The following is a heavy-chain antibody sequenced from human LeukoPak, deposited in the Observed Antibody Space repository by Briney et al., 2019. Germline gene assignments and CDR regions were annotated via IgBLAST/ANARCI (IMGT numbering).Heavy chain of an antibody. CDR2: NNPNSGGT. CDR3: ARGYCSGGSCYNNWFDP. V-gene: IGHV1-2*04. CDR1: GYTFTGYY. J-gene: IGHJ5*02. Sequence: ASVKVSCKASGYTFTGYYMHWVRQAPGQGLEWMGWNNPNSGGTNYAQKFQGWVTMTRDTSISTAYMELSRLRSDDTAVYYCARGYCSGGSCYNNWFDPWGQGTLVTVSS. D-gene: IGHD2-15*01.